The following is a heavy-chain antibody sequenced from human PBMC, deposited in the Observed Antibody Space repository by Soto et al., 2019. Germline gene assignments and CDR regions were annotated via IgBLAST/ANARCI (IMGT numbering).Heavy chain of an antibody. V-gene: IGHV1-18*01. Sequence: ASVKVSCKASGYTFTSYGISWVRQAPGQGLEWMGWISAYNGNTNYAQKLQGRVTMTTDTSTSTAYMELRSLRSDDTAVYYCARDSGIAVAGTLCVYWGQGTLVTVSS. CDR2: ISAYNGNT. D-gene: IGHD6-19*01. CDR3: ARDSGIAVAGTLCVY. CDR1: GYTFTSYG. J-gene: IGHJ4*02.